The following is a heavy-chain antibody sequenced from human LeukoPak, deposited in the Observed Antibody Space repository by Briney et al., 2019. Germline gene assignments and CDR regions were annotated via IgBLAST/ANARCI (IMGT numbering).Heavy chain of an antibody. CDR2: IYPGDSDT. D-gene: IGHD3-22*01. J-gene: IGHJ6*02. V-gene: IGHV5-51*01. CDR3: TRHAGHYYDSPGGLYYYGMDV. CDR1: GYSFTIYW. Sequence: GKSLKISCKGSGYSFTIYWIGWVRQMSGKGLEWMGIIYPGDSDTRYSPSFQGQVTISADKSISTAYLQWSSLKASDTAMYYCTRHAGHYYDSPGGLYYYGMDVWGQGTTVTVSS.